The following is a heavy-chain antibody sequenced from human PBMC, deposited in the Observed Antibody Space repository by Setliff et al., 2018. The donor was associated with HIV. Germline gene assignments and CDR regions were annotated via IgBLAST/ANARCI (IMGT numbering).Heavy chain of an antibody. D-gene: IGHD5-12*01. CDR1: GYSISSGYY. V-gene: IGHV4-38-2*02. Sequence: SETLSLTCAVSGYSISSGYYWGWIRQPPGKGLEWIGHIYYSGRTNYNPSFRSRVTISVDSSKNQFSLKLSSVTAADTAVYYCARDARWLQFPYFDYWGQGTLVTVSS. CDR3: ARDARWLQFPYFDY. CDR2: IYYSGRT. J-gene: IGHJ4*01.